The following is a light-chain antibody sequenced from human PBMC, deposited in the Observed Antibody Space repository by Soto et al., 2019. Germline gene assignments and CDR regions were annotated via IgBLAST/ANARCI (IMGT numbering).Light chain of an antibody. CDR2: DAS. Sequence: EIVLTQSPATLSLSPGERATLSCRASQSVSTYLAWFQQKRGQAPRLLIYDASNRATGIPARFSGSESGTDFTLTISSLEPEDFAVYYCQQRYNWVTFGGGTKVEIK. V-gene: IGKV3-11*01. CDR3: QQRYNWVT. CDR1: QSVSTY. J-gene: IGKJ4*01.